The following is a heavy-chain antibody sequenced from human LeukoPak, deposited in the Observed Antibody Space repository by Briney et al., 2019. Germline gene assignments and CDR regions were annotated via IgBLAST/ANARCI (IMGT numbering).Heavy chain of an antibody. J-gene: IGHJ4*02. CDR2: IYYSGST. CDR1: GGSLSYYY. Sequence: SEALFLHCTVSGGSLSYYYWSLIRPPPGKGLGWIGYIYYSGSTNYNPSLKSRVTISVDTSKNQFSLKLSSVTAADTAVYYCARSDSSGYYYFDYWGQGTLVTVSS. CDR3: ARSDSSGYYYFDY. V-gene: IGHV4-59*01. D-gene: IGHD3-22*01.